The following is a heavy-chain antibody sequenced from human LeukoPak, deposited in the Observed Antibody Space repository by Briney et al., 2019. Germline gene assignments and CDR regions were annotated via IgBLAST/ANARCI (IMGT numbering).Heavy chain of an antibody. V-gene: IGHV4-59*01. Sequence: SETLSLTCTVSGGSISSYYWSWIRQPAGKGLEWIGYIYYSGSTNYNPSLKSRVTISVDTSKNQFSLKLSSVTAADTAVYYCARVGAKGAFDIWGQGTMVTVSS. J-gene: IGHJ3*02. CDR2: IYYSGST. CDR3: ARVGAKGAFDI. CDR1: GGSISSYY. D-gene: IGHD4/OR15-4a*01.